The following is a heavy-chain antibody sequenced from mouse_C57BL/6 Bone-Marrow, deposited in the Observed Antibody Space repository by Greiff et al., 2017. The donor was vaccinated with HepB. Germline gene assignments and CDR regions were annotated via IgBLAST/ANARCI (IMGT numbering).Heavy chain of an antibody. J-gene: IGHJ1*03. CDR3: ARSGGWLPPYFDV. CDR2: IYPRSGNT. Sequence: VQVVESGAELARPGASVKLSCKASGYTFTSYGISWVKQRTGQGLEWIGEIYPRSGNTYYNEKFKGKATLTADKSSSTAYMELRSLTSEDSAVYFCARSGGWLPPYFDVWGTGTTVTVSS. V-gene: IGHV1-81*01. D-gene: IGHD2-3*01. CDR1: GYTFTSYG.